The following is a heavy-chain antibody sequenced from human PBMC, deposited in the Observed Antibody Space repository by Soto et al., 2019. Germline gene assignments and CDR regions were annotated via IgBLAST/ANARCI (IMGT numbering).Heavy chain of an antibody. D-gene: IGHD2-2*01. CDR1: GYTFTSYG. CDR2: ISAYNGNT. J-gene: IGHJ6*02. Sequence: ASVKVSCTASGYTFTSYGISWVRQAPGQGIEWMGWISAYNGNTNYAQKLQGRGTMTTDTSTSTAYMELRSLRSDDTAVYYCARDLVLVGGPAARKPSYYGMDVWGQGTTVTVSS. V-gene: IGHV1-18*04. CDR3: ARDLVLVGGPAARKPSYYGMDV.